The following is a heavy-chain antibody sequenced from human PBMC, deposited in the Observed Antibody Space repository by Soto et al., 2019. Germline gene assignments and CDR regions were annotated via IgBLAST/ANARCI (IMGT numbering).Heavy chain of an antibody. CDR2: ISGSGGST. CDR1: GFTFSSYA. CDR3: AKYPVPPYCSGGSCYRGYYFDY. D-gene: IGHD2-15*01. Sequence: GGSLRLSCAASGFTFSSYAMSWVRQAPGKGLEWVSAISGSGGSTYYADSVKGRFTISRDNSKNTLYLQMNSLRAEDTAVYYCAKYPVPPYCSGGSCYRGYYFDYWGQGTLVTVSS. V-gene: IGHV3-23*01. J-gene: IGHJ4*02.